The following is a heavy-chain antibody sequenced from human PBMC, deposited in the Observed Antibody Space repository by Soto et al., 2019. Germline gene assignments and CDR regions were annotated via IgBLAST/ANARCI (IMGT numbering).Heavy chain of an antibody. CDR3: ATKISGSWYYFDY. D-gene: IGHD1-26*01. CDR1: GFTFSSYA. J-gene: IGHJ4*02. V-gene: IGHV3-23*01. CDR2: ISGSGGST. Sequence: EVQLLESGGGLVQPGGSLRLSCAASGFTFSSYAMSWVRQAPGKGLEWVSAISGSGGSTYYADSVKGRFTISRDNSKNTLYLQMNSLRAEDTAVYYCATKISGSWYYFDYWGQGTLVTVSS.